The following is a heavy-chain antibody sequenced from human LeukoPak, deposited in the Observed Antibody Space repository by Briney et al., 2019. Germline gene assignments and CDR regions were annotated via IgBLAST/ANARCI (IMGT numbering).Heavy chain of an antibody. CDR1: GYTFIGYS. CDR3: AREYSGNPGLFGY. D-gene: IGHD4-23*01. J-gene: IGHJ4*02. CDR2: ITPYNGNT. Sequence: ASVKVSCKASGYTFIGYSISWVRQAPGHGLEWMGWITPYNGNTNYVQNFQGRVTMTTDTSTSTAYMELRSLRSDDTAVYYCAREYSGNPGLFGYWGQGTLATVSS. V-gene: IGHV1-18*01.